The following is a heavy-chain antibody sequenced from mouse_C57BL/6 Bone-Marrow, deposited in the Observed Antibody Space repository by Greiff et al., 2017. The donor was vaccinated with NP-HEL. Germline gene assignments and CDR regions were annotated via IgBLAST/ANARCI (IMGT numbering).Heavy chain of an antibody. D-gene: IGHD1-1*01. J-gene: IGHJ3*01. CDR2: IYPRSGNT. V-gene: IGHV1-81*01. CDR3: ARPLYYGSSWFAY. CDR1: GYTFTSYG. Sequence: QVQLKESGAELARPGASVKLSCKASGYTFTSYGISWVKQRTGQGLEWIGEIYPRSGNTYYNEKFKGKATLTADQSSSTAYMELSSLTSEDSAVYFGARPLYYGSSWFAYWGQGTLVTVSA.